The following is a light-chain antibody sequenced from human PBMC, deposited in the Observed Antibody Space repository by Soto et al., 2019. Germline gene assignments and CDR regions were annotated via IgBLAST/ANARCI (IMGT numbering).Light chain of an antibody. J-gene: IGLJ1*01. CDR3: SSYKSSSTLEV. CDR2: DVS. Sequence: QSVLTQPASVSGSPGQSITISCTGTSSDVGGYNYVSWYQQHPGKAPKLMIYDVSNRPSGVSNRFSGSKSGNTAYLTISGIQAEDEADYYCSSYKSSSTLEVLGTGTKRTVL. V-gene: IGLV2-14*01. CDR1: SSDVGGYNY.